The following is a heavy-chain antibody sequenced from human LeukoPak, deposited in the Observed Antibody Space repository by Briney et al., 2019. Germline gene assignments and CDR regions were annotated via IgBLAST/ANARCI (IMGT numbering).Heavy chain of an antibody. D-gene: IGHD2-15*01. CDR1: GGTFSSYA. J-gene: IGHJ6*03. V-gene: IGHV1-69*05. Sequence: SVKVSCKASGGTFSSYAISWVRQAPGQGLEWMGGIIPIFGTANYAQKFQGRVTITTDESTSTAYMELSSLRSEDTAVYYCARSPASICSGGSCYYHYYYYMDVWGKGTTVTVSS. CDR2: IIPIFGTA. CDR3: ARSPASICSGGSCYYHYYYYMDV.